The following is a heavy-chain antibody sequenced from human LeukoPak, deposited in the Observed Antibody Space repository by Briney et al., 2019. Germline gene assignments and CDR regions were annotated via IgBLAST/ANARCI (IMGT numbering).Heavy chain of an antibody. J-gene: IGHJ4*02. V-gene: IGHV3-9*01. D-gene: IGHD3-10*01. CDR1: GFRFDDYA. CDR3: AKDYGSGSYYHFEY. Sequence: GGSLRLSCAASGFRFDDYAMHWVRQVPGKGLEWVSGISWNSGTIDYADSVKGRFTISRDTAKNSLYLQITSLRAEDTALYYCAKDYGSGSYYHFEYWGQGTLVTVSS. CDR2: ISWNSGTI.